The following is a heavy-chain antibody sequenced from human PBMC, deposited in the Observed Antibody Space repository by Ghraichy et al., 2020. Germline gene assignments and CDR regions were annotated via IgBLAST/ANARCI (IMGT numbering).Heavy chain of an antibody. D-gene: IGHD3-10*01. J-gene: IGHJ6*02. CDR1: GFTFSSYD. Sequence: GGSLRLSCAASGFTFSSYDMHWVRQATGKGLEWVSAIGTAGDTYYPGSVKGRFTISRENAKNSLYLQMNSLRAGDTAVYYCARARGRSPRYYYGMDVWGQGTTVTVSS. V-gene: IGHV3-13*01. CDR3: ARARGRSPRYYYGMDV. CDR2: IGTAGDT.